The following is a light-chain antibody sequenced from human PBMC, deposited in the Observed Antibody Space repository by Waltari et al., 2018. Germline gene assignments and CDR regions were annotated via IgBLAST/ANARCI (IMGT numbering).Light chain of an antibody. Sequence: QSVLTQAPSASGTPGRGVTVSCSGSDSNIGANSVTWYQHVPGAAPKVLIYRSNRRPAGAPDRFAVSKSGTSASLAISGLRSEDEADYYCAAWDDRLDSYVFGTGTRVTVL. J-gene: IGLJ1*01. CDR3: AAWDDRLDSYV. CDR1: DSNIGANS. V-gene: IGLV1-44*01. CDR2: RSN.